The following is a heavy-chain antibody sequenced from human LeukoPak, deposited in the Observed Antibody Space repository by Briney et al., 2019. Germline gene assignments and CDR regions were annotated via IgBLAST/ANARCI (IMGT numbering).Heavy chain of an antibody. CDR2: ISGSGGST. V-gene: IGHV3-23*01. CDR1: GFTFNIYG. D-gene: IGHD6-13*01. Sequence: GGSLRLSCAASGFTFNIYGILWVRQAPGKGLEWVSAISGSGGSTYYADSVKGRFTISRDNSKNTLYLQMNSLRAEDTAVYYCAKDRQTSGYSSSWYRWGGGGTDYWGQGTLVTVSS. CDR3: AKDRQTSGYSSSWYRWGGGGTDY. J-gene: IGHJ4*02.